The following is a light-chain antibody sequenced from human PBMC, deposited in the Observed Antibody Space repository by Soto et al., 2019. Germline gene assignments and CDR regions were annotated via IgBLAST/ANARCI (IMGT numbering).Light chain of an antibody. Sequence: EIVMTQSPATLSVSPGERATLSCRASQSVSSNLAWYQQKTGQAPRIIIYGESSRATGIPDRLSGSGSGTDFNLTISRLEPEDFAVYYCQQYDSSPKTCGQGTKVDIK. V-gene: IGKV3-20*01. J-gene: IGKJ1*01. CDR1: QSVSSN. CDR2: GES. CDR3: QQYDSSPKT.